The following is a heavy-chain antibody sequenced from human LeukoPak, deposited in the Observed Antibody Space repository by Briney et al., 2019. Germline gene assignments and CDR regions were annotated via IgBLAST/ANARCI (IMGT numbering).Heavy chain of an antibody. CDR3: ARATYYYGSGSYLTFDY. CDR1: GYTFTGYY. J-gene: IGHJ4*02. D-gene: IGHD3-10*01. V-gene: IGHV1-2*02. Sequence: GASVKVSCKASGYTFTGYYMHWVRQAPGQGLEWMGWINPNSGGTNYAQKFQGRVTMTRDTSISTAYMELSRLRSDDTAVYYCARATYYYGSGSYLTFDYWGQGTLVTVSS. CDR2: INPNSGGT.